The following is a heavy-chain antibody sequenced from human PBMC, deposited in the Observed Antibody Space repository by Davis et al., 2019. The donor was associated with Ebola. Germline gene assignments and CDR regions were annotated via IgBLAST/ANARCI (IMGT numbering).Heavy chain of an antibody. CDR3: TTEGDSSSWYSPRYYYYYGMDV. Sequence: GESLKISCAASGFTFSNAWMSWVRQAPGKGLEWVGRIKSKTDGGTTDYAAPVKGRFTISRDDSKNTLYLQMNSLKTEDTAVYYCTTEGDSSSWYSPRYYYYYGMDVWGQGTTVTVSS. CDR1: GFTFSNAW. V-gene: IGHV3-15*01. D-gene: IGHD6-13*01. CDR2: IKSKTDGGTT. J-gene: IGHJ6*02.